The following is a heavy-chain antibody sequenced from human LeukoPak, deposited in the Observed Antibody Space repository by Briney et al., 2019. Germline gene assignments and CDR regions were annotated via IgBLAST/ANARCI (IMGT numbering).Heavy chain of an antibody. CDR1: GGTFSSYV. CDR2: IIPIFGTA. Sequence: SVKVSCKASGGTFSSYVISWVRQAPGQGLEWMGGIIPIFGTANYAQKFQGRVTITADESTSTAYMELSSLRSEDTAVYYCATGTPHYYDSSGYFLSGFDYWGQGTLVTVSS. V-gene: IGHV1-69*13. CDR3: ATGTPHYYDSSGYFLSGFDY. J-gene: IGHJ4*02. D-gene: IGHD3-22*01.